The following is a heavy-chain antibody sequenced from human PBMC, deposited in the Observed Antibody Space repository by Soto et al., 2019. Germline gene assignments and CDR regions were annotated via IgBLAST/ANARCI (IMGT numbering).Heavy chain of an antibody. CDR1: GFTFSSYA. V-gene: IGHV3-30-3*01. CDR3: ARDRRAYFDWLDY. J-gene: IGHJ4*02. Sequence: GGSLRLSCAASGFTFSSYAMHWVRQAPGKGLEWVAVISYDGSNKYYADSVKGRFTISRDNSKNTLYLQMNSLRAEDTAVYYCARDRRAYFDWLDYWGQGTLVTVSS. D-gene: IGHD3-9*01. CDR2: ISYDGSNK.